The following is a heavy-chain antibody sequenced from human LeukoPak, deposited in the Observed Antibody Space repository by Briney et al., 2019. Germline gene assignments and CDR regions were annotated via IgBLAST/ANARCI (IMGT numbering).Heavy chain of an antibody. J-gene: IGHJ6*02. D-gene: IGHD3-22*01. Sequence: KPSETLSLTCTVSGGSISSSSYYWGWIRQPPGEGLEWIGSIYYSGSTYYNPSLKSRDTISVDTSKNQFSLKLSSVTAADTAVYYCATRPYSSGNYNYNMDVWGQGTTVTVSS. V-gene: IGHV4-39*01. CDR2: IYYSGST. CDR1: GGSISSSSYY. CDR3: ATRPYSSGNYNYNMDV.